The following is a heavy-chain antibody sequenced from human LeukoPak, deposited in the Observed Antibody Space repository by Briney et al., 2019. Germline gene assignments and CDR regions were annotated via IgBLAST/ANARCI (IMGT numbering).Heavy chain of an antibody. CDR1: GGSLSSTTSY. J-gene: IGHJ3*02. V-gene: IGHV4-39*01. CDR3: ARHPQQFGAFDI. CDR2: IYYSGST. D-gene: IGHD3-16*01. Sequence: SETLSLTCTVSGGSLSSTTSYWGWIRQPPGKGLEWIGSIYYSGSTYSNPSLKSRVTISVDTSKNQFSLKLTSVTAADTAVYYCARHPQQFGAFDIWGQGTMVTVSS.